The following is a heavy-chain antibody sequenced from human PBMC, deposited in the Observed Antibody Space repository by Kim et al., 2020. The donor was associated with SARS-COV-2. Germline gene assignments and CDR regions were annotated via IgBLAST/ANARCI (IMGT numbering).Heavy chain of an antibody. J-gene: IGHJ5*02. Sequence: ASVKVSCKASGYTFTSYDINWVRQATGQGLEWMGWMNPNSGNTGYAQKFQGRVTMTRNTSISTAYMELSSLRSEDTAVYYCARGICGYPFCRADPGWFDPWGQGTLVTVSS. CDR2: MNPNSGNT. CDR1: GYTFTSYD. CDR3: ARGICGYPFCRADPGWFDP. D-gene: IGHD5-18*01. V-gene: IGHV1-8*01.